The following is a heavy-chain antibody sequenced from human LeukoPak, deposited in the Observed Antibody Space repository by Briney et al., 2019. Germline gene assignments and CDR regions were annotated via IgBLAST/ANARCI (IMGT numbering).Heavy chain of an antibody. CDR1: GFPFSSYA. Sequence: GCLRLSCAASGFPFSSYAMSWVRQAPGKGLEWVSSMSGSGGSAYYADSVKGRFTISRDDSKNTLYPQMNSLRAEDTAVYYCARVRYGELDVWGQGTTVTVSS. CDR3: ARVRYGELDV. J-gene: IGHJ6*02. CDR2: MSGSGGSA. V-gene: IGHV3-23*01. D-gene: IGHD4-17*01.